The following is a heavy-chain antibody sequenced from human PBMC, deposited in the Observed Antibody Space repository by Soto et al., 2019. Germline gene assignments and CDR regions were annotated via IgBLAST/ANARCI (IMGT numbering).Heavy chain of an antibody. CDR2: ISGYNGDT. CDR1: GYTFSRYG. D-gene: IGHD2-8*01. J-gene: IGHJ6*02. CDR3: AKNGQPPYYYYGMDV. V-gene: IGHV1-18*01. Sequence: QGQLVQSGPEAKKPGASVKVSCKASGYTFSRYGISWVRQAPGQGLEWMGWISGYNGDTKYAQKVQGRVTMTIDTSTCTAYMALRSLTSDDTAIYYCAKNGQPPYYYYGMDVWGQGTTVTVSS.